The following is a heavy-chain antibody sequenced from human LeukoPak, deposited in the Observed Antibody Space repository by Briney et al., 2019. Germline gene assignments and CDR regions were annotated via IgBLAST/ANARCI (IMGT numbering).Heavy chain of an antibody. CDR2: ISGSSGST. Sequence: GGSLRLSCAASGFTFSSYAMSWVRQAPGKGLEWVSAISGSSGSTYYADSVKGRFTISRDNSKNTLNLQMNSLRAEDTAVYYCAKGGVVVVPASYSPYYFDYWGQGTLVTVSS. D-gene: IGHD2-2*01. V-gene: IGHV3-23*01. J-gene: IGHJ4*02. CDR3: AKGGVVVVPASYSPYYFDY. CDR1: GFTFSSYA.